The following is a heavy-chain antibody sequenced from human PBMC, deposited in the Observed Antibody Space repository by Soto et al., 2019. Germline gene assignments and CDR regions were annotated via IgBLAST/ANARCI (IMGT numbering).Heavy chain of an antibody. CDR1: GCSISSGDYY. CDR3: ASDVATRLEYSSGWFDP. CDR2: IYYSGST. V-gene: IGHV4-30-4*01. Sequence: QVQLQESGPGLVKPSPTLSLTCTVSGCSISSGDYYWSWIRQPPGKGLEWIGYIYYSGSTYYNPSLKSRVTISVDTSKNQFSLKLSSVTAADTTVYYCASDVATRLEYSSGWFDPWGQGTLVTVS. J-gene: IGHJ5*02. D-gene: IGHD6-19*01.